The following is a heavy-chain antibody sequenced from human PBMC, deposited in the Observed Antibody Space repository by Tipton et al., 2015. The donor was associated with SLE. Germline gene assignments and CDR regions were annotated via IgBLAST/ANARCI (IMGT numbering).Heavy chain of an antibody. V-gene: IGHV4-59*01. CDR2: ISFSGST. J-gene: IGHJ3*02. CDR1: GGSISSYD. D-gene: IGHD6-19*01. CDR3: ARDPRGYSSGWYAFDI. Sequence: TLSLTCTVSGGSISSYDWSWIRQSPGKGLEWIGYISFSGSTNYNPSLRSRVTMSVDTSKNQFSLKLSSVTTADTAVYYCARDPRGYSSGWYAFDIWGQGTMVTVSS.